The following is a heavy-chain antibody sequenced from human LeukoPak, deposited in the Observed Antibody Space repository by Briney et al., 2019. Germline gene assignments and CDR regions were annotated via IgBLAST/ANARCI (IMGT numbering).Heavy chain of an antibody. D-gene: IGHD3-10*01. CDR3: ARGSESSSAFDI. J-gene: IGHJ3*02. V-gene: IGHV3-33*01. CDR1: GFTFSSYG. Sequence: GGSLRFSCAASGFTFSSYGMHWVRQAPGKGLEWVAVIWYDGSNKYYADSVKGRFTISRDNSKNTLYLQMNSLRAEDTAVYYCARGSESSSAFDIWGQGTMVTVSS. CDR2: IWYDGSNK.